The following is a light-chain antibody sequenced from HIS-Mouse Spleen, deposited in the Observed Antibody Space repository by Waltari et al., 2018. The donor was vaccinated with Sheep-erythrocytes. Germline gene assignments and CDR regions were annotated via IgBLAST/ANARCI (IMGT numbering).Light chain of an antibody. CDR1: SRDVGLYNL. V-gene: IGLV2-23*01. J-gene: IGLJ3*02. CDR2: EGS. CDR3: CSYAGSSTWV. Sequence: QSALTQPASVSGSPGQSITISCTGTSRDVGLYNLVSWYHQHPGKAPKLMIYEGSKRPSGVSNRFSGSKSGNTASLTISGLQAEDEADYYCCSYAGSSTWVFGGGTKLTVL.